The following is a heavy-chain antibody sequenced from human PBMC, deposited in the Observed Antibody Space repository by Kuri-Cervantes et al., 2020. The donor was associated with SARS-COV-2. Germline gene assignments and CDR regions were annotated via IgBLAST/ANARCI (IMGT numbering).Heavy chain of an antibody. D-gene: IGHD6-19*01. CDR3: AGSSGWYTYYYYGMDV. J-gene: IGHJ6*02. V-gene: IGHV4-39*01. Sequence: GSLRLSCTVSVCSISSSSYYWGWIRQPPGKGLEWIGSIYYSGSTYYNPSLKSRVTISVDTSKNQFSLKLSSVTAADTAVYYCAGSSGWYTYYYYGMDVWGQGTTVTVSS. CDR2: IYYSGST. CDR1: VCSISSSSYY.